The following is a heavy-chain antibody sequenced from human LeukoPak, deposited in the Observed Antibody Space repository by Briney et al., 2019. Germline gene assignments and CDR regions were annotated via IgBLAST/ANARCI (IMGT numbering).Heavy chain of an antibody. CDR2: INHSGST. D-gene: IGHD2-2*01. J-gene: IGHJ4*02. V-gene: IGHV4-34*01. Sequence: SETLSLTCAVYGGSFSGYYWSWIRQPPGKGLEWIGEINHSGSTNYNPSLKSRVTISVDTSKNQFSLKLSSVTAADTAVYYCARGDIWTCSSTSCYGGFDYWGQGTLVTVSS. CDR1: GGSFSGYY. CDR3: ARGDIWTCSSTSCYGGFDY.